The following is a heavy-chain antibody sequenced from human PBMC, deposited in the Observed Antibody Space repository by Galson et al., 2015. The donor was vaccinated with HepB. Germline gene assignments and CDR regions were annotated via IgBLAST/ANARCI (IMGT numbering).Heavy chain of an antibody. CDR2: IYPGDSDT. CDR3: ARHVGYSSSSRYYYYGMDV. J-gene: IGHJ6*02. Sequence: QSGAEVKKPGESLKISCKGSGYSFTSYWIGWVRQMPGKGLEWMGIIYPGDSDTRYSPSFQGQVTISADKSISTAYLQWSSLKASDTAMYYCARHVGYSSSSRYYYYGMDVWGQGTTVTVSS. D-gene: IGHD6-6*01. CDR1: GYSFTSYW. V-gene: IGHV5-51*01.